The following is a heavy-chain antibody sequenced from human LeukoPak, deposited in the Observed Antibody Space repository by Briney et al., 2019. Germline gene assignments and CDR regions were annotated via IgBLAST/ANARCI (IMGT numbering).Heavy chain of an antibody. D-gene: IGHD6-19*01. Sequence: GGSLRLSCAASGFTFSSYAMSWVRQAPGKGLEWVSAISGSGGSTYYADSVKGRFTISRDNSKNTLYLQMNSLRAEDTAAYYCAKDEFAAVALNWGQGTLVTVSS. CDR3: AKDEFAAVALN. J-gene: IGHJ4*02. CDR1: GFTFSSYA. V-gene: IGHV3-23*01. CDR2: ISGSGGST.